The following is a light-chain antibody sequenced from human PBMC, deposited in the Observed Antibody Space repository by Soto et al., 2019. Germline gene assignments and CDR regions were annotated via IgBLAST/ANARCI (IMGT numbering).Light chain of an antibody. CDR1: QGVSSY. CDR2: DAS. Sequence: IVLTQSPATLSLSPGERATLSCRASQGVSSYLAWYQQKPGQAPRLLIYDASNRATGIPARFSGSGPGTDFTLTISSLEPEDFAVYYCQQRSNWHGLTFGGGTKVEIK. J-gene: IGKJ4*01. V-gene: IGKV3D-11*01. CDR3: QQRSNWHGLT.